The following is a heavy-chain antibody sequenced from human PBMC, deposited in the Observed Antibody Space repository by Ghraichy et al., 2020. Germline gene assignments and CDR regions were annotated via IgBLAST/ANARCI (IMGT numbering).Heavy chain of an antibody. D-gene: IGHD3-3*01. Sequence: SVKVSCKASGGTFSSYAISWVRQAPGQGLEWMGGIIPIFGTANYAQKFQGRVTITADESTSTAYMELSSLRSEDTAVYYCARSYYDFWSGSRAPIYYFDYWGQGTLVTVSS. CDR1: GGTFSSYA. J-gene: IGHJ4*02. CDR2: IIPIFGTA. V-gene: IGHV1-69*13. CDR3: ARSYYDFWSGSRAPIYYFDY.